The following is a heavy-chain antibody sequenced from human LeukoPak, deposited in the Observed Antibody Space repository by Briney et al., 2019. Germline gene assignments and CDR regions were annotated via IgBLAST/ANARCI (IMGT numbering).Heavy chain of an antibody. CDR3: AKGLGKATITPLGY. CDR1: GFTFSTYV. D-gene: IGHD5-24*01. Sequence: QPGGSLRLSCAASGFTFSTYVMSWVRQAPGKGLEWVSGISGSGGSTYYADSVKGRFTISRDISKNTLYVQMDSLRVEDTAVYYCAKGLGKATITPLGYWGQGTLVTVSS. V-gene: IGHV3-23*01. J-gene: IGHJ4*02. CDR2: ISGSGGST.